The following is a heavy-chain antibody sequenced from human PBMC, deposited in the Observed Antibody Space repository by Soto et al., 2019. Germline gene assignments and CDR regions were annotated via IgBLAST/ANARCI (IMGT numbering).Heavy chain of an antibody. CDR2: INHSGST. D-gene: IGHD3-3*01. J-gene: IGHJ5*02. CDR3: ARAGLGITIFGVVTHNWFDP. Sequence: SETLSLSCAVYGGSLRVYDWSWIRHPPGKGLEWIGEINHSGSTNYNPSLKSRVTISVDTSKNQFSLKLSSVTAADTAVYYCARAGLGITIFGVVTHNWFDPWGQGTLVTVSS. V-gene: IGHV4-34*01. CDR1: GGSLRVYD.